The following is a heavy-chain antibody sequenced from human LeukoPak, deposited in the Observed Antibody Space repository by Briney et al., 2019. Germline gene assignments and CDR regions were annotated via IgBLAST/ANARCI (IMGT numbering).Heavy chain of an antibody. J-gene: IGHJ4*02. V-gene: IGHV3-23*01. CDR2: ISGSGGST. CDR3: AKQQRAAVADDLDY. D-gene: IGHD6-19*01. Sequence: GGSLRLSCTASGFTFSNYAMSWVRQAPGKGLEWVSAISGSGGSTYYADSVKGRFTISRDNSKNTLYLQMNSLRAEDTAVYYCAKQQRAAVADDLDYWGQGTLVTVSS. CDR1: GFTFSNYA.